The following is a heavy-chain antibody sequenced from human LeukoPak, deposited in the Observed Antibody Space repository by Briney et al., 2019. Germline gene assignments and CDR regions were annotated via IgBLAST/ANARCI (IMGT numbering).Heavy chain of an antibody. CDR2: INHSGST. CDR3: ARGGYSSSWYGDGRRNWFDP. J-gene: IGHJ5*02. D-gene: IGHD6-13*01. V-gene: IGHV4-34*01. Sequence: GSLRLSCAASGFTFSNAWMSWVRQAPGKGLEWIGEINHSGSTNYNPSLKSRVTISVDTSKNQFSLKLSSVTAADTAVYYCARGGYSSSWYGDGRRNWFDPWGQGTLVTVSS. CDR1: GFTFSNAW.